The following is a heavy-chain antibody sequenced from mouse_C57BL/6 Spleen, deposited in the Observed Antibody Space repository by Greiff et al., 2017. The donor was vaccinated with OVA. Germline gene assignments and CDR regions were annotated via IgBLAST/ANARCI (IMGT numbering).Heavy chain of an antibody. D-gene: IGHD2-14*01. CDR3: ARGGYDDAMDY. CDR1: GFTFTSYW. Sequence: VQLQQPGAELVKPGASVKLSCKASGFTFTSYWMHWVKQRPGQGLEWIGMIHPNSGSTNYNEKFKSKATLTVDKSSSTAYMQLSSLTSEDSAVYYCARGGYDDAMDYWGQGTSVTVSS. V-gene: IGHV1-64*01. J-gene: IGHJ4*01. CDR2: IHPNSGST.